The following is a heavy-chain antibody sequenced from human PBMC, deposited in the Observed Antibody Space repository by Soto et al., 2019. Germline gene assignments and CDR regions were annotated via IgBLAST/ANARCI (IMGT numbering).Heavy chain of an antibody. CDR3: ARSLLGDFWSGPHYYYYYGMDV. Sequence: EVQLVESGGGLVQPGGSLRLSCAVSGFTFSSYWMHWVRQAPGKGLVWVSRINNDGSSTSYADSVKGRFTISRDNAKNTLYLQMNSLRAEDTAVYYCARSLLGDFWSGPHYYYYYGMDVWGQGTTVTVSS. D-gene: IGHD3-3*01. V-gene: IGHV3-74*01. CDR2: INNDGSST. J-gene: IGHJ6*02. CDR1: GFTFSSYW.